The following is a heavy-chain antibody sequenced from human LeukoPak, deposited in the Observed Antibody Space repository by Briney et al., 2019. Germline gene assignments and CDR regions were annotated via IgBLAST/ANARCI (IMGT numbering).Heavy chain of an antibody. Sequence: SQTLSLTCALSGDSVSNNIATWNWVRQSPSRGLEWLGRTYYRSRWGNDYAISVKSRITINPDTSRNQFSLQLNSVTPEDTAVYYCARGKGIYCSGGGCYSTWFDPWGQGTLVTVSS. CDR3: ARGKGIYCSGGGCYSTWFDP. D-gene: IGHD2-15*01. J-gene: IGHJ5*02. CDR2: TYYRSRWGN. V-gene: IGHV6-1*01. CDR1: GDSVSNNIAT.